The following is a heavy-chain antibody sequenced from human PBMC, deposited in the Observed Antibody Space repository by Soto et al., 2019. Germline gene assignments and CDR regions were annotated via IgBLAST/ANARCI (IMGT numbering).Heavy chain of an antibody. Sequence: PSETLSLTCTVSGGSISSSSYYWGWIRQPPGKGLEWIGSIYYSGSTYYNPSLKSRVTISVDTSKNQFSLKLSSVTAADTAVYYCARGGIWQQWLKTYYYGMDVWGQGTTVTVSS. CDR1: GGSISSSSYY. D-gene: IGHD6-19*01. V-gene: IGHV4-39*01. CDR3: ARGGIWQQWLKTYYYGMDV. J-gene: IGHJ6*02. CDR2: IYYSGST.